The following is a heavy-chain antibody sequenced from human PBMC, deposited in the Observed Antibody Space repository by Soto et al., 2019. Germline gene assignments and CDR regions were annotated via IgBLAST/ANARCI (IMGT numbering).Heavy chain of an antibody. D-gene: IGHD5-12*01. V-gene: IGHV1-24*01. J-gene: IGHJ6*02. CDR3: ATVKEYRVATAFAYYYYYGMDV. CDR1: GYTLTELS. CDR2: FDPEDGET. Sequence: ASVKVSCKVSGYTLTELSMHWVRQAPGKGLEWMGGFDPEDGETIYAQKFQGRVTMTEDTSTDTAYMELSSLRSEDTAVYYCATVKEYRVATAFAYYYYYGMDVWGQGTTVTVSS.